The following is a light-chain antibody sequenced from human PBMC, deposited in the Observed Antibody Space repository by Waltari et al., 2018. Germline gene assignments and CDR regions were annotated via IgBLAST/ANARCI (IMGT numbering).Light chain of an antibody. CDR3: QQRTNWIT. V-gene: IGKV3-11*01. Sequence: EIVLTQSPATLSLSPGERATLSCRASQSVSSYLAWYQHKPGQAPRLLIYGASNRATGIPARFSGSGFGTDFTLTISSLEPEDFAVYYCQQRTNWITFGQGTRLEIK. CDR2: GAS. CDR1: QSVSSY. J-gene: IGKJ5*01.